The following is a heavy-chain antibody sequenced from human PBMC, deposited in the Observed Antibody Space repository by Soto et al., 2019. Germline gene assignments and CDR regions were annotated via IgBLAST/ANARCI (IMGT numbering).Heavy chain of an antibody. Sequence: EVQLVESGGGVVRPGGSLRLACAVSGFSLDDYGMSWVRQAPGKGLEWVSGMHRNGGSIGYADSVKGRFTISRDDAKNSLYMQMNGLRAEETAFYYCARDHRWGYEYGDYGDSWGHGTLVTVSS. CDR2: MHRNGGSI. CDR1: GFSLDDYG. CDR3: ARDHRWGYEYGDYGDS. D-gene: IGHD4-17*01. V-gene: IGHV3-20*04. J-gene: IGHJ5*01.